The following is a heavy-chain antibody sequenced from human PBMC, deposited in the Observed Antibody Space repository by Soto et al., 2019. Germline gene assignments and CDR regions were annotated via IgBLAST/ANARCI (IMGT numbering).Heavy chain of an antibody. J-gene: IGHJ4*02. Sequence: EVQLLESGGGLVQPGGSLRLSCAASGLIFSNYVMSWVRQAPGKGLEWVSGISGSGGSTYYADSVKGRFTISRDNSENTLYLQMNSLGVDDTAVYFCAKVSSGGDYWGQGTLVTVSS. CDR2: ISGSGGST. CDR1: GLIFSNYV. CDR3: AKVSSGGDY. V-gene: IGHV3-23*01. D-gene: IGHD6-19*01.